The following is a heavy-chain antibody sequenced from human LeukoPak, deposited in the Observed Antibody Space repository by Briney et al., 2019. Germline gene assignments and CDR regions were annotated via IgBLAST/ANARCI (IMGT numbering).Heavy chain of an antibody. CDR3: VREGNELLSKNFDY. CDR1: GFTFTGFY. V-gene: IGHV1-2*02. CDR2: INPHSGGT. D-gene: IGHD2-21*02. Sequence: ASVKVSCKASGFTFTGFYIHWVRQAPGQGLEWMGYINPHSGGTNSPQKFQGRVTMTTDTSISAAYMELSSLISDDTAMYYCVREGNELLSKNFDYWGQGTLVTVSS. J-gene: IGHJ4*02.